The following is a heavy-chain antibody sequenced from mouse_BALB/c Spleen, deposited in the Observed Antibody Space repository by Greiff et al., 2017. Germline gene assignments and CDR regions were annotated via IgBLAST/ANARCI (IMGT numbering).Heavy chain of an antibody. J-gene: IGHJ2*01. CDR2: ISSGSSTI. V-gene: IGHV5-17*02. CDR3: ARGGNSFDY. CDR1: GFTFSSFG. Sequence: LVESGGGLVQPGGSRKLSCAASGFTFSSFGMHWVRQAPEKGLEWVAYISSGSSTIYYADTVKGRFTISRDNPKNTLFLQMTSLRSEDTAMYYCARGGNSFDYWGQGTTLTVSS.